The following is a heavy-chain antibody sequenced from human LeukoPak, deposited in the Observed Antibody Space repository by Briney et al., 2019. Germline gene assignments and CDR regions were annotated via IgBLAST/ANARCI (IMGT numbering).Heavy chain of an antibody. CDR3: ARVNSSGWYSYYGMDV. V-gene: IGHV3-48*03. Sequence: GGSLRLSCAASGFTFSSYEMNWVRQAPGKGLEWVSYISSSGSTIYYADSVKGRFTISRDNAKNSLYLQMNSLRAEDTAVYYCARVNSSGWYSYYGMDVWGQGTTVTVSS. CDR2: ISSSGSTI. D-gene: IGHD6-13*01. CDR1: GFTFSSYE. J-gene: IGHJ6*02.